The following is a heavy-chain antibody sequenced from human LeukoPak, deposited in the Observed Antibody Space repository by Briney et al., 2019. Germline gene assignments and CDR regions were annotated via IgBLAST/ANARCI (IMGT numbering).Heavy chain of an antibody. CDR2: ISSSSSYI. CDR1: GFTFSSYS. Sequence: PGGSLRLSCAASGFTFSSYSMNWVRQAPGKGLEWVSFISSSSSYIYYADSVKGRFTISRDNAKNSLYLQMNSLRAEDTAVYYCARDKGVVVVPASDYWGQGTLVTVSS. J-gene: IGHJ4*02. D-gene: IGHD2-2*01. V-gene: IGHV3-21*01. CDR3: ARDKGVVVVPASDY.